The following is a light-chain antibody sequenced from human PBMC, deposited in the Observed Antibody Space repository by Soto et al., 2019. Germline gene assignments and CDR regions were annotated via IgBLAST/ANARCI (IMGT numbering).Light chain of an antibody. CDR1: QSVSSSY. CDR2: GAS. CDR3: XQYGSSPMYT. V-gene: IGKV3-20*01. J-gene: IGKJ2*01. Sequence: EIVLTQSPGTLSLSPGERATLSCRASQSVSSSYLAWYQQKPGQAPRLLIYGASSRATGIPDRFSGSGSGTDFTLTISRLEPEDFXVYXXXQYGSSPMYTFGQGTKLEIK.